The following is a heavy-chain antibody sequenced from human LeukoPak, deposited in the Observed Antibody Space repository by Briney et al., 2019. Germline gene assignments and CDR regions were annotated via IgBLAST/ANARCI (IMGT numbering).Heavy chain of an antibody. J-gene: IGHJ4*02. CDR2: IIPIFGTA. CDR1: GYTITGYY. CDR3: ARVGSGGSCYSCHFDY. Sequence: SVKVSCKASGYTITGYYFHWVRQAPGQGLEWMGGIIPIFGTANYAQKFQGRVTTTADESTSTAYMELSSLRSEDTAVYYCARVGSGGSCYSCHFDYWGQGTLVTVSS. D-gene: IGHD2-15*01. V-gene: IGHV1-69*13.